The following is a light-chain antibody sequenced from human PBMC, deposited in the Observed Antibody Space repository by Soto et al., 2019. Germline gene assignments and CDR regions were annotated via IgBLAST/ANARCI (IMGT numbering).Light chain of an antibody. CDR1: QTVTRSY. Sequence: IVLTQSPGTLSLSPGERATLSCRASQTVTRSYLAWYQHKPGQAPRLLISGISRRAPGIPDRFSGDGSGTDFPLTISRLEPEDYAVYYCHQYDGSPITFGQATRLEIK. CDR3: HQYDGSPIT. CDR2: GIS. J-gene: IGKJ5*01. V-gene: IGKV3-20*01.